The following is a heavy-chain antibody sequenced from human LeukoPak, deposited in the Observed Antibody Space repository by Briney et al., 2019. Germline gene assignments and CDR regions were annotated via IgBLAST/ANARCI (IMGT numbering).Heavy chain of an antibody. CDR2: FDPEDGET. V-gene: IGHV1-24*01. CDR3: ARDNEDIVVVPAAPTH. CDR1: GYTLTELS. Sequence: ASVKVSCKVSGYTLTELSMHWVRQAPGKGLEWMGGFDPEDGETIYAQKFQGRVTMTEDTSTDTAYMELSSLRSEDTAVYYCARDNEDIVVVPAAPTHWGQGTLVTVSS. J-gene: IGHJ4*02. D-gene: IGHD2-2*01.